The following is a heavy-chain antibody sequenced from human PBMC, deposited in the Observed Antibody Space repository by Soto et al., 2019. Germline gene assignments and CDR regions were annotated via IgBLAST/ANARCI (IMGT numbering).Heavy chain of an antibody. CDR3: ARDGRGGAPYFHY. Sequence: QVQLVESGGGVVQPGRSLRLSCAASGFTFSSYAMHWVRQAPGKGLEWVAVISYDGSNKYYADSVKGRFTISRDNSKNTLDLQMNSVRADDTAVYYCARDGRGGAPYFHYWGQGTLVTVSS. V-gene: IGHV3-30-3*01. CDR2: ISYDGSNK. D-gene: IGHD2-21*01. J-gene: IGHJ4*02. CDR1: GFTFSSYA.